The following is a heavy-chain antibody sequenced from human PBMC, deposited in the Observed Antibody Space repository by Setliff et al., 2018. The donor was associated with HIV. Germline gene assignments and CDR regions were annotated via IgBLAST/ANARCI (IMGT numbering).Heavy chain of an antibody. CDR1: GFSFDDYG. Sequence: WGSLRLSCAASGFSFDDYGMSWVHQAPGKGLEWVAGINWNGGSTGYADSVKGRFTIPRDNAKNSLYLQMNSLRAEDTALYYCARDPGMATTDGGDYYYYGLDVWGQGTTVTVSS. J-gene: IGHJ6*02. V-gene: IGHV3-20*04. D-gene: IGHD5-12*01. CDR3: ARDPGMATTDGGDYYYYGLDV. CDR2: INWNGGST.